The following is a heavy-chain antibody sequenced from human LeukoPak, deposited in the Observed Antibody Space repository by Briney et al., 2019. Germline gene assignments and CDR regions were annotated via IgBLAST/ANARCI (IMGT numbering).Heavy chain of an antibody. Sequence: PSETLSLTCTVSGGSINSYYWSWIRQPAGKGLEWIGRIYSSGSTGYNPSLKSRVTMSLDTSKNQFSLNLSSVTAAYTAVYYCARVVIRPAFFDYWGQGPLVSVSS. CDR2: IYSSGST. V-gene: IGHV4-4*07. CDR1: GGSINSYY. CDR3: ARVVIRPAFFDY. D-gene: IGHD3-22*01. J-gene: IGHJ4*02.